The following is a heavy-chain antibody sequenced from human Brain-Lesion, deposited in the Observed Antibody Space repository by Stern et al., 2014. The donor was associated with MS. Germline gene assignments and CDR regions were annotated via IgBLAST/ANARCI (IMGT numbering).Heavy chain of an antibody. D-gene: IGHD3-10*01. J-gene: IGHJ5*01. CDR1: GFPFGNYW. CDR2: VNNDGRRT. V-gene: IGHV3-74*02. Sequence: EVQPVAPGGGLVPPGGSLRLSCAASGFPFGNYWMHWVRQAPGKGLVWVSRVNNDGRRTSYADSVKGRFTMSRDNAKNTLYLQMNSLRVEDTAIYYCARGERWFDSWGQGTLVTVSS. CDR3: ARGERWFDS.